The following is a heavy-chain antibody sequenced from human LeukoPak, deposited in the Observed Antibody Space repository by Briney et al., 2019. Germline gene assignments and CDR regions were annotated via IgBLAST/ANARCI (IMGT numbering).Heavy chain of an antibody. D-gene: IGHD3-3*01. Sequence: GGSLRLSCAASGLTFSSRWMHWVRQAPGKGLVWVSRINSDGSTTNYADSVRGRFTISRDNSKNTLYLQMNSLRAEDTAIYYCARDEGFGFDVWGLGTLVTVSS. V-gene: IGHV3-74*01. CDR3: ARDEGFGFDV. CDR1: GLTFSSRW. CDR2: INSDGSTT. J-gene: IGHJ3*01.